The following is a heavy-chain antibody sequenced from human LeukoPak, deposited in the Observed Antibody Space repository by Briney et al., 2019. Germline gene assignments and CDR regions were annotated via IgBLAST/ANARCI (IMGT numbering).Heavy chain of an antibody. J-gene: IGHJ4*02. Sequence: GGSLRLPCAASGFTFSSYSMNWVRQAPGKGLEWVSSISSSSSYIYYADSVKGRFTISRDNAKNSLYLQMNSLRAEDTAVYYCAREGLYGDYAAHWGQGTLVTVSS. CDR3: AREGLYGDYAAH. D-gene: IGHD4-17*01. CDR1: GFTFSSYS. V-gene: IGHV3-21*01. CDR2: ISSSSSYI.